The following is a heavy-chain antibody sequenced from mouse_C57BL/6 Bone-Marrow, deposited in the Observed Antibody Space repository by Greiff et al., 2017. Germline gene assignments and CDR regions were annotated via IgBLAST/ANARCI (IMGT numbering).Heavy chain of an antibody. CDR3: ARRLLYFDY. V-gene: IGHV1-50*01. CDR1: GYTFTSYW. CDR2: IDPSDSYT. J-gene: IGHJ2*01. D-gene: IGHD2-13*01. Sequence: VHLQQPGAELVKPGASVKLSCKASGYTFTSYWMQWVKQRPGQGLEWIGEIDPSDSYTNYNQKFKGKATLTVDTSSSTAYMQLSSLTSEDSAVYYCARRLLYFDYWGQGTTLTVSS.